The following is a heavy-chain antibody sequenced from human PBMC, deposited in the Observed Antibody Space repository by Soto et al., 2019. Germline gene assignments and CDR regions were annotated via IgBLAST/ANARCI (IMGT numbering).Heavy chain of an antibody. Sequence: SETLSLTCAVYGGSFSGYYWSWIRQPPGKGLEWIGEINHSGSTNYNPSLKSRVTISVDTSKNQFSLKLSSVTAADTAVYYCARGPRSSSWYSGLLDPYDIWGQGTMV. CDR3: ARGPRSSSWYSGLLDPYDI. J-gene: IGHJ3*02. CDR1: GGSFSGYY. D-gene: IGHD6-13*01. V-gene: IGHV4-34*01. CDR2: INHSGST.